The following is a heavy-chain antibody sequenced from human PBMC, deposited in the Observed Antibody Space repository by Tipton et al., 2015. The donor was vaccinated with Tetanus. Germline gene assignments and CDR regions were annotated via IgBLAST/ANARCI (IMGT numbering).Heavy chain of an antibody. V-gene: IGHV4-30-4*01. J-gene: IGHJ4*01. D-gene: IGHD5-12*01. CDR2: IYYSGST. CDR1: GGSISGSRYF. CDR3: ARANNDYPKKGPFDY. Sequence: TLSLTCTVSGGSISGSRYFWNWIRQRPGKGPEWIGYIYYSGSTYYNPSFKSRLTISIDTSKNQFSLKLKSVTAADTAVYYCARANNDYPKKGPFDYWGQGILVIVSS.